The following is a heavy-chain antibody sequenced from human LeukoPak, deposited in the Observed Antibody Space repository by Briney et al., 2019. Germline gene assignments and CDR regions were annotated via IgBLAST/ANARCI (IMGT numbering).Heavy chain of an antibody. CDR3: ARESFAARWD. Sequence: GGSLRLSCAASGFTFSSYEMNWVRQAPGKGLEWVANIKQDGSEKDYVDSVKGRFTISRDNARNSLYLQMNSLTAEDTAVYYCARESFAARWDWGQGTLVTVSS. V-gene: IGHV3-7*01. J-gene: IGHJ4*02. CDR1: GFTFSSYE. CDR2: IKQDGSEK. D-gene: IGHD6-6*01.